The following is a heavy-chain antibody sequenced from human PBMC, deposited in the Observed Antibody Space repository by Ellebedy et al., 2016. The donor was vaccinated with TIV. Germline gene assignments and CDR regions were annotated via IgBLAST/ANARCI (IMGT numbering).Heavy chain of an antibody. V-gene: IGHV5-51*01. CDR1: GYSFTSYW. D-gene: IGHD6-13*01. J-gene: IGHJ2*01. CDR3: ARLRADSGRSSSWSYWYFDL. Sequence: GESLKISCKGSGYSFTSYWIGWVRQMPGKGLEWMGIIYPGDSDTRYSPSFQGQVTISADKSISTAYLQWSSLKASDTAMYYCARLRADSGRSSSWSYWYFDLWGRGTLVTVSS. CDR2: IYPGDSDT.